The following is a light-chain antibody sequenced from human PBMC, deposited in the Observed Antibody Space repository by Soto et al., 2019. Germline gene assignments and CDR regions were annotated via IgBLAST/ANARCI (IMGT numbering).Light chain of an antibody. V-gene: IGKV1-39*01. CDR1: QSISSY. CDR3: QQSYS. CDR2: AAS. J-gene: IGKJ5*01. Sequence: DIQMTQSPSSLSASVGDRVTITCRASQSISSYLNWYQQKPGKAPKLLIYAASSLQSGVPSRFSGSGSGTDLTLTISSLQPEDFATYYCQQSYSLGQGTRLEIK.